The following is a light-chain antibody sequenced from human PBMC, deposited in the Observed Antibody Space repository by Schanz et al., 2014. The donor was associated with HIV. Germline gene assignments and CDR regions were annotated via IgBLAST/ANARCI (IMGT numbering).Light chain of an antibody. CDR1: SSNIGSNT. CDR3: AAWDDSLNGVV. Sequence: QSVLTQPPSTSGTPGQGVTISCSGSSSNIGSNTVNWYQQLPGTAPKVLIYNNNQRPSGVPARFSGSKSGTSASLAISGLQSEDEADYYCAAWDDSLNGVVFGRGTKLTVL. V-gene: IGLV1-44*01. CDR2: NNN. J-gene: IGLJ2*01.